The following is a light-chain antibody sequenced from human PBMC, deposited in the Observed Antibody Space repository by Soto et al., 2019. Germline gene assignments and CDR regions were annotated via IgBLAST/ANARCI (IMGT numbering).Light chain of an antibody. Sequence: QSALTQPASMSGSPGQSITISCTGTSSDVGGYNYVSWYQQHPGKAPKLMIYDVSNRPSGVSNRFSGSKSGNTASLTISGLQAEDEADYYCSSYTSSSSYVFGTGIKLTVL. CDR2: DVS. V-gene: IGLV2-14*01. CDR1: SSDVGGYNY. CDR3: SSYTSSSSYV. J-gene: IGLJ1*01.